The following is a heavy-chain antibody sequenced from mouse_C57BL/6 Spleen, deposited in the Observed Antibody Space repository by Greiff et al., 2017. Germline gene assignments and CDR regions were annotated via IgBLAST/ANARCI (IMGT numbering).Heavy chain of an antibody. V-gene: IGHV1-26*01. Sequence: VQLQQSGPELVKPGASVKISCKASGYTFTDYYMNWVKQSHGKSLEWIGDINPNNGGTSYNQKFKGKATLTVDKSSSTAYMALRSLTSEDSAVYYCAREDYGNPAWFAYWGQGTLVTVSA. CDR1: GYTFTDYY. J-gene: IGHJ3*01. CDR2: INPNNGGT. D-gene: IGHD2-1*01. CDR3: AREDYGNPAWFAY.